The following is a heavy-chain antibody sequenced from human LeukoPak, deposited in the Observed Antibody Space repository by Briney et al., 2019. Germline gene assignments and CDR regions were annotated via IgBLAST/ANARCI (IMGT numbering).Heavy chain of an antibody. CDR3: AKALSSGYYYFDAFDI. D-gene: IGHD3-22*01. J-gene: IGHJ3*02. V-gene: IGHV3-9*01. CDR2: ISWNSGSI. CDR1: GFTFDDYA. Sequence: GGSLRLSCAASGFTFDDYAMHWVRQAPGKGLEWVSGISWNSGSIGYADSVKGRFTISRDNAKNSLYLQMNSLRAEDTALYYCAKALSSGYYYFDAFDIWGQGTMVTVSS.